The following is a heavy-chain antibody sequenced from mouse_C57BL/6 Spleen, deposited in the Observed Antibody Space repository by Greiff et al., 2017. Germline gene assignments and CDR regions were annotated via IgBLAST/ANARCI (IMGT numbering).Heavy chain of an antibody. V-gene: IGHV1-62-2*01. CDR2: FYPGSGSL. CDR3: ARHEEEYGYDWCAH. Sequence: QVQLQQSGAELVKPGASVKLSCKASGYTFTEYTIHWVKQWSGQGLELIGLFYPGSGSLKYNEKFKDKATLTADKSSSTVYMELSRLTSVDSAIYICARHEEEYGYDWCAHWGQGTLVTVSA. J-gene: IGHJ3*01. D-gene: IGHD2-14*01. CDR1: GYTFTEYT.